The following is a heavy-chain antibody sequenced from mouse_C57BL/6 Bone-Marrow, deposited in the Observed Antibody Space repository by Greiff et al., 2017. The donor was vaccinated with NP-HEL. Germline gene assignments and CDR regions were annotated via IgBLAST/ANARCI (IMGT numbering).Heavy chain of an antibody. CDR1: GISITTGNYR. Sequence: EVQLQESGPGLVKPSQTVFLTCTVTGISITTGNYRWSWIRQFPGNKLEWIGYIYYSGTITYNPSLTSRTTITRDTPKNQFFLEMNSLTAEDTATYYCARDNYGSSYDYFDYWGQGTTLTVSS. CDR3: ARDNYGSSYDYFDY. J-gene: IGHJ2*01. D-gene: IGHD1-1*01. CDR2: IYYSGTI. V-gene: IGHV3-5*01.